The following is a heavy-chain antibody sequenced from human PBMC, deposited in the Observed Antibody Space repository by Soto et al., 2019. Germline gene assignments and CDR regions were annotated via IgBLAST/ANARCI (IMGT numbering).Heavy chain of an antibody. Sequence: ESGGGVVQPGRSLRLSCAASGFTFSSYAMHWVRQAPGKGLEWVAVISYDGSNKYYADSVKGRFTISRDNSKNTLYLQMNSLRAEDTAVYYCARVRPSDAYGDYWGQGTLVTVSS. D-gene: IGHD4-17*01. J-gene: IGHJ4*02. V-gene: IGHV3-30-3*01. CDR2: ISYDGSNK. CDR3: ARVRPSDAYGDY. CDR1: GFTFSSYA.